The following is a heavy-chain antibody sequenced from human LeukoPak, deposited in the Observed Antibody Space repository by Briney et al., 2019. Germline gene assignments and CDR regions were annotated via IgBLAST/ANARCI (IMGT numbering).Heavy chain of an antibody. J-gene: IGHJ5*02. V-gene: IGHV1-8*01. D-gene: IGHD2-15*01. Sequence: ASVKVSCKASGYTFTSYDINWMRQATGQGLEWMGWMNPNSGNTGYAQKFQGRVTMTRNTSISTAYMELSSLRSEDTAVYYCARRGKAARGANWFDPWGQGTLVTVSS. CDR1: GYTFTSYD. CDR2: MNPNSGNT. CDR3: ARRGKAARGANWFDP.